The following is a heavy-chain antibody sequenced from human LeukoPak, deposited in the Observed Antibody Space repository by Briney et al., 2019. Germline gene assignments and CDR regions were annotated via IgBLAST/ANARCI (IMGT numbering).Heavy chain of an antibody. V-gene: IGHV3-48*03. CDR3: ASSSWYALDY. CDR1: GFTFSSYE. CDR2: ISSRGSTM. J-gene: IGHJ4*02. Sequence: GGSLRLSCAASGFTFSSYEMNWVRQAPGKGLEWISYISSRGSTMCYADSVKGRFTISRDNAKNSLYLQMNSLRAEDTAIYYCASSSWYALDYWGQGTLVTVSS. D-gene: IGHD6-13*01.